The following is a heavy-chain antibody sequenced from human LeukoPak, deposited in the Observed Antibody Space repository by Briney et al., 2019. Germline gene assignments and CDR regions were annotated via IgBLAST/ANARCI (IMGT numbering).Heavy chain of an antibody. V-gene: IGHV4-59*08. J-gene: IGHJ3*01. D-gene: IGHD3-22*01. Sequence: SETLSLTCTVSGDSISNYYWSWIRQPPGKGLEWIGYFSSSGSTNYNPSLESRVTISVDTSKNQFSLKVSSVTATDTAVYYCARANYYDSSGYSRGAFDLWGQGTMVTVSS. CDR1: GDSISNYY. CDR3: ARANYYDSSGYSRGAFDL. CDR2: FSSSGST.